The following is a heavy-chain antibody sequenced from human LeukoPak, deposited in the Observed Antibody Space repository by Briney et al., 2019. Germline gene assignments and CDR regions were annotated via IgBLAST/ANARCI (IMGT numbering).Heavy chain of an antibody. CDR1: GGSISSSNW. CDR2: IYHSGST. Sequence: SGTLSLTCAVSGGSISSSNWWSWVRPPPGKGLEWIGEIYHSGSTNYNPSLKSRVTISGDKSKNQFSLKLSSVTAADTAVYYCASPRGYSGYERALDIWGQGTMVTVSS. CDR3: ASPRGYSGYERALDI. V-gene: IGHV4-4*02. D-gene: IGHD5-12*01. J-gene: IGHJ3*02.